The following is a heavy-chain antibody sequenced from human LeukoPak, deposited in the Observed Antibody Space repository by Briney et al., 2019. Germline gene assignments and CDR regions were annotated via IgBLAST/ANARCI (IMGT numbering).Heavy chain of an antibody. V-gene: IGHV5-51*01. Sequence: GESLKISCKGSGYGFTNYWIAWVRQMPGKGLEWMGIIYPGDSDTIYSPSFQGQVTISADKSINTAYLQWSSLKASDTAMYYCVRRAPNCSGGSCYSGIDYWGQGTLVTVSS. J-gene: IGHJ4*02. CDR1: GYGFTNYW. D-gene: IGHD2-15*01. CDR2: IYPGDSDT. CDR3: VRRAPNCSGGSCYSGIDY.